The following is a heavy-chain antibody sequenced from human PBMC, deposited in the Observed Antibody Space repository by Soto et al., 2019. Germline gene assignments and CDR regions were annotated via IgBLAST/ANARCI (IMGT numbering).Heavy chain of an antibody. CDR3: ARESEDLTSNFDY. CDR2: ISSTTNYI. J-gene: IGHJ4*02. V-gene: IGHV3-21*06. CDR1: GFTFTRYS. Sequence: GGSLRLSCAASGFTFTRYSMNWVRQAPGKGLEWVSSISSTTNYIYYGDSMKGRFTISRDNAKNSLYLEMNSLRAEDTAVYYYARESEDLTSNFDYWGQGTLVTVSS.